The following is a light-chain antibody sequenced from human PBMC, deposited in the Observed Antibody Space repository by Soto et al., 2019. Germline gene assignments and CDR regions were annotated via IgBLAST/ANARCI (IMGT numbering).Light chain of an antibody. J-gene: IGLJ3*02. CDR1: SSNIGANYD. CDR2: GNN. CDR3: AAWDDTLNGQV. Sequence: QPVLTQPPSVSGAPGQRVTISCTGSSSNIGANYDVQWYQQLPGTAPRLLIYGNNNRPSGVPDRISGSKSGTSASLAISGLRSEDEATYYCAAWDDTLNGQVFGGGTQLTVL. V-gene: IGLV1-40*01.